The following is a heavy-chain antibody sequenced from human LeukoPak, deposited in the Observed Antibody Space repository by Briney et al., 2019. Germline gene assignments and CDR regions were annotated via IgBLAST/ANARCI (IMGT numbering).Heavy chain of an antibody. D-gene: IGHD5-18*01. V-gene: IGHV1-18*04. CDR1: GYTFTGYY. J-gene: IGHJ6*02. CDR2: ISAYNGNT. CDR3: ARVMQIQLWLQDYYYYGMDV. Sequence: ASVKVSCKASGYTFTGYYMHWVRQAPGQGLEWMGWISAYNGNTNYAQKLQGRVTMTTDTSTSTAYMELRSLRSDDTAVYYCARVMQIQLWLQDYYYYGMDVWGQGTTVTVSS.